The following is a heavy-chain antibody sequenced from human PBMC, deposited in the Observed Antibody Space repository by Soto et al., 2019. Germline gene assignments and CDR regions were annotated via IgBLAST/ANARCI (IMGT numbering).Heavy chain of an antibody. D-gene: IGHD5-12*01. J-gene: IGHJ1*01. CDR3: ARDGEMATNTQH. CDR1: GGTFSSYT. CDR2: IIPILGIA. V-gene: IGHV1-69*08. Sequence: QVQLVQSGAEVKKPGSSVKVSCKASGGTFSSYTISWVRQAPGQGLEWMGRIIPILGIANYAQKFQGRVTITAEKSTSTAYMELSSLRSEDTAVYYCARDGEMATNTQHWGQGTLVTVSS.